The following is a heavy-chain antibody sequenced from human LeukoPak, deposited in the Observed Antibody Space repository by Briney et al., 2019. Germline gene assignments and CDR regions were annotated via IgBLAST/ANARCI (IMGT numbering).Heavy chain of an antibody. CDR1: GGTFRRYS. Sequence: SETVSCKASGGTFRRYSLSGVRQAPGKGLEGMGRNIPILGIANYAQKFQGRVTITADKSTSTAYMELSSLRSEDTAVYYCARDQAWYYDSSGYLWFDPWGQGTLVTVSS. D-gene: IGHD3-22*01. CDR2: NIPILGIA. J-gene: IGHJ5*02. V-gene: IGHV1-69*04. CDR3: ARDQAWYYDSSGYLWFDP.